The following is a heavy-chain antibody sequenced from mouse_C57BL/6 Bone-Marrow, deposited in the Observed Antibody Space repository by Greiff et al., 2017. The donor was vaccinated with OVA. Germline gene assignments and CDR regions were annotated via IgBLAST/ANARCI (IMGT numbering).Heavy chain of an antibody. Sequence: EVQLQQSGAELVRPGASVKLSRTASGFNIKDDYMHWVKQRPEQGLEWIGWIDPENGDTEYASKFQGKATITADTSSNTAYLQLSSLTSEDTAVYYCTFYFFDYWGQGTTLTVSS. CDR2: IDPENGDT. CDR3: TFYFFDY. CDR1: GFNIKDDY. V-gene: IGHV14-4*01. J-gene: IGHJ2*01.